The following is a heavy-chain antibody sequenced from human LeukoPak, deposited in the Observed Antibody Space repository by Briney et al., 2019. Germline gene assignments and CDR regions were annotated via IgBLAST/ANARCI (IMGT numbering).Heavy chain of an antibody. Sequence: AGGSLRLSCAASGFTFSSYWMSWVRQAPGKGLEWVANIKQDGSEKYYVDSVRGRFTISRDNAKNSLYLQMNSLRAEDTAVYYCARGHSEGYFDWFDPWGQGTLVTVSS. CDR1: GFTFSSYW. CDR2: IKQDGSEK. D-gene: IGHD6-13*01. J-gene: IGHJ5*02. CDR3: ARGHSEGYFDWFDP. V-gene: IGHV3-7*01.